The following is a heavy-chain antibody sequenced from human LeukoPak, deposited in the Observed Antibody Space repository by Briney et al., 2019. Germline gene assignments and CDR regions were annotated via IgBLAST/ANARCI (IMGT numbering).Heavy chain of an antibody. CDR1: GGSISSGDYY. CDR2: IYNSGTT. J-gene: IGHJ4*02. CDR3: ARTAGWSYGFDY. D-gene: IGHD3-16*01. Sequence: SETLSLTCTVSGGSISSGDYYWSWIRQHPGKGLEWIGYIYNSGTTYYNPSLESRVTISGDTFKNQFSLKLNSVTAADTAVYYCARTAGWSYGFDYWGQGTQVTVSS. V-gene: IGHV4-31*03.